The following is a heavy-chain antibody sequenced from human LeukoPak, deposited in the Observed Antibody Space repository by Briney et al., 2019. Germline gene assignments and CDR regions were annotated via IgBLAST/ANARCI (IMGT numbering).Heavy chain of an antibody. CDR3: ARDLWDLGDGMDV. Sequence: SETPSLTCTVSGGSISSYYWSWIRQPPGKGLEWIGYIYYSGSTNYNPSLKSRVTISVDTSKNQFSLKLSSVTAADTAVYYCARDLWDLGDGMDVWGQGTTVTVSS. J-gene: IGHJ6*02. V-gene: IGHV4-59*01. CDR2: IYYSGST. CDR1: GGSISSYY. D-gene: IGHD1-26*01.